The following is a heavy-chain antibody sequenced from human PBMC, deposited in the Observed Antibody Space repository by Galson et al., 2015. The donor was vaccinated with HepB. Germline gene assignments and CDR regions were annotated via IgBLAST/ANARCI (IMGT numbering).Heavy chain of an antibody. J-gene: IGHJ4*02. D-gene: IGHD3-9*01. CDR2: IKQDGSEE. CDR3: ARKWTYYDILTGYYHQNYFDY. CDR1: GFTFSSYW. Sequence: LRLSCAASGFTFSSYWMSWVRQAPGKGLEWVANIKQDGSEEYYVDSVKGRFTISRDNAKNSLYLQMNSLRTEDTAVYYCARKWTYYDILTGYYHQNYFDYWGQGTLVTVSS. V-gene: IGHV3-7*03.